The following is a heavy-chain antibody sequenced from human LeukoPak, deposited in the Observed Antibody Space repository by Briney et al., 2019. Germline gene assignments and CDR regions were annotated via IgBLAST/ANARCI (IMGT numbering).Heavy chain of an antibody. CDR3: AREIAADRGFDS. J-gene: IGHJ4*02. Sequence: GGSLRLSCAASGFIVSSEYMSWIRQAPGKGLECVSYISSGGSTTYYTDSVKGRFTISRDNGKNALYLQMNSLRAEDTAVYYCAREIAADRGFDSWGQGTLVTVSS. V-gene: IGHV3-11*01. CDR1: GFIVSSEY. CDR2: ISSGGSTT. D-gene: IGHD6-6*01.